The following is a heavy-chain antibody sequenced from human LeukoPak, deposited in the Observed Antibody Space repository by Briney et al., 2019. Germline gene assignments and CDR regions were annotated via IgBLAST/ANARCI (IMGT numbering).Heavy chain of an antibody. CDR2: IYYSGST. J-gene: IGHJ4*02. Sequence: PSETLSLTCTVSGDSISSYYWSWIRQPPGKGLEWIGYIYYSGSTNYNPSLKSRVTISVDTSKNQFSLKLSSVTAADTAVYYCAREFNGGRGYSYGTLDYWGQGTLVTVSS. CDR1: GDSISSYY. CDR3: AREFNGGRGYSYGTLDY. D-gene: IGHD5-18*01. V-gene: IGHV4-59*01.